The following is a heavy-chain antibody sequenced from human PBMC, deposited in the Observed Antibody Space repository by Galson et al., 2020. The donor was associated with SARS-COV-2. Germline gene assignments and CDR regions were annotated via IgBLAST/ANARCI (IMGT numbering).Heavy chain of an antibody. J-gene: IGHJ4*02. D-gene: IGHD6-19*01. CDR1: GGSISSSSYY. V-gene: IGHV4-39*01. CDR3: ARRMQWLVPDY. CDR2: IYYSGST. Sequence: SETLSLTCTVSGGSISSSSYYWGWIRQPPGKGLEWIGSIYYSGSTYYNPSLKSRVTISVDTSKNQFSLKLSSVTAADTAVYYCARRMQWLVPDYWGQGTLVTVSS.